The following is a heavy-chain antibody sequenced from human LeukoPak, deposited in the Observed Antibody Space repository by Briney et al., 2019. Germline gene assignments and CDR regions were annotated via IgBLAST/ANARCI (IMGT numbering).Heavy chain of an antibody. V-gene: IGHV1-69*13. CDR2: IIPIFGTA. J-gene: IGHJ4*02. D-gene: IGHD3-10*01. Sequence: ASVKVSCTASGGTFSSYAISWVRQAPGQGLEWMGGIIPIFGTANYAQKFQGRVTITADESTSTAYMELSSLRSEDTAVYYCARDQRGSGSYRRDLNYWGQGTLVTVSS. CDR1: GGTFSSYA. CDR3: ARDQRGSGSYRRDLNY.